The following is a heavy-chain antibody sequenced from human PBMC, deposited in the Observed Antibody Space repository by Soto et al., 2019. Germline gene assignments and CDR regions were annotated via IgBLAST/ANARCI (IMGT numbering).Heavy chain of an antibody. CDR2: TYYRSKWYN. V-gene: IGHV6-1*01. J-gene: IGHJ6*02. CDR3: ARWGNWNSKENGGMDV. CDR1: GDSVSSNSAA. D-gene: IGHD1-7*01. Sequence: SQTLSLTGAISGDSVSSNSAAWNWIRQSPSRGLEWLGRTYYRSKWYNDYAVSVKSRITINPDTSKNQFSLQLNSVTPEDTAVYYCARWGNWNSKENGGMDVWGQGTTVTVSS.